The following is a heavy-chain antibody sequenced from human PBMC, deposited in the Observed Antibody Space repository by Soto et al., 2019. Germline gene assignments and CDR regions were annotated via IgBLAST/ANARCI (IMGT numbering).Heavy chain of an antibody. CDR2: IYYSGST. CDR1: GGSISSGVYY. J-gene: IGHJ4*02. D-gene: IGHD3-16*02. CDR3: ARELVTETHYFDY. Sequence: SETLSLTCTVSGGSISSGVYYWSWIRQHPGKGLEWIGYIYYSGSTYYNPSLKSRVTISVDTSKNQFSLKLSSVTAADTAVYYCARELVTETHYFDYWGQGTLVTVSS. V-gene: IGHV4-31*03.